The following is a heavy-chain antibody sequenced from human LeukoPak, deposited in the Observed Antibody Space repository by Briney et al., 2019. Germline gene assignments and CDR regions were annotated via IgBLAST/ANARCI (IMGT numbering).Heavy chain of an antibody. CDR2: MQSTGVS. CDR3: LRDKRHSYGGYFVH. Sequence: PSETLSLTCSVCGDSISTYHWSWIRKSPGKGLEWIAYMQSTGVSKYNPSLKSRVTMVVDMSRNQVVLNLSSVTAADTAVYYCLRDKRHSYGGYFVHWGQGILVTVSS. CDR1: GDSISTYH. V-gene: IGHV4-59*01. D-gene: IGHD5-18*01. J-gene: IGHJ4*02.